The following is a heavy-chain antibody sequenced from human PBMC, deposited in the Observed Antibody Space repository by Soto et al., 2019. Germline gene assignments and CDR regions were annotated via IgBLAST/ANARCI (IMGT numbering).Heavy chain of an antibody. CDR2: IYYSGST. D-gene: IGHD2-21*02. V-gene: IGHV4-31*03. J-gene: IGHJ4*02. Sequence: LSLTCTVSGGSISSGGYYWSWIRQHPGKGLEWIGYIYYSGSTYYNPSLKSRVTISVDTSKNQFSLKLSSVTAADTAVYYCARASVVVTAIPFDYWGQGTLVTVSS. CDR1: GGSISSGGYY. CDR3: ARASVVVTAIPFDY.